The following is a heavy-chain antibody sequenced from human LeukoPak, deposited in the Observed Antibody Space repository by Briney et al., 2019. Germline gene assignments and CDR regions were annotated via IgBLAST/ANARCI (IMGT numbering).Heavy chain of an antibody. CDR2: LLYSGST. D-gene: IGHD1-26*01. V-gene: IGHV4-59*11. CDR3: ATNAGPSGAGDVLDI. CDR1: GGSINWHY. Sequence: KPSETLSLTCTVSGGSINWHYWHWIRQSPGKGLEWIGHLLYSGSTSYNPSLESRVTISLDTPKKNFSLKLTSVTAADTAVYYCATNAGPSGAGDVLDIWGHGTMVTVSS. J-gene: IGHJ3*02.